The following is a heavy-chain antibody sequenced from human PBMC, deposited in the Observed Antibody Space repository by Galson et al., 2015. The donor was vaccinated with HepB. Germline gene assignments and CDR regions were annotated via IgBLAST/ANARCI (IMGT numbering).Heavy chain of an antibody. D-gene: IGHD4-11*01. CDR2: IDPSDSYT. J-gene: IGHJ6*02. Sequence: QSGAEVKKPGESLRISCKGSGYSFTSYWISWVRQMPGKGLEWMGRIDPSDSYTNYSPSFQGHVTISADKSISTAYLQWSSLKASDTAMYYCASLQGDYSGHRGKYYGMDVWGQGTTVTVSS. V-gene: IGHV5-10-1*01. CDR3: ASLQGDYSGHRGKYYGMDV. CDR1: GYSFTSYW.